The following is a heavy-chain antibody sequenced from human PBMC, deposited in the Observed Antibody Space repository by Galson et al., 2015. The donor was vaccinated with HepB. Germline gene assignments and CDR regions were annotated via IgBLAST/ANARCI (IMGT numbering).Heavy chain of an antibody. CDR3: TTVTNYYGSGRYYNWFDP. D-gene: IGHD3-10*01. V-gene: IGHV1-24*01. J-gene: IGHJ5*02. CDR1: GYALTELS. CDR2: FDPHDVRT. Sequence: SVKVSCKVSGYALTELSIHWVRQAPGKGLEWMGGFDPHDVRTIYAQKFQDRVTMTEDTSTDTAYMELSSLRSEDTAVYYCTTVTNYYGSGRYYNWFDPWGQGTLVTVSS.